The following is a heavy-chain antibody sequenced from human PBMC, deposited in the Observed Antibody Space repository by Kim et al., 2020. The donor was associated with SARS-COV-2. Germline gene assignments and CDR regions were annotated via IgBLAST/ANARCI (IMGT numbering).Heavy chain of an antibody. CDR2: IIPIFGPA. J-gene: IGHJ2*01. D-gene: IGHD6-13*01. CDR1: GGTFSSYA. CDR3: ARGRAAAGFYWYLDL. Sequence: SVKVSCKASGGTFSSYAISWVRQAPGKGLEWMGGIIPIFGPANYAQKFQGGVTITADESTSTAYMELSSLRSEDTAVYYCARGRAAAGFYWYLDLWGRGTLVTVSS. V-gene: IGHV1-69*13.